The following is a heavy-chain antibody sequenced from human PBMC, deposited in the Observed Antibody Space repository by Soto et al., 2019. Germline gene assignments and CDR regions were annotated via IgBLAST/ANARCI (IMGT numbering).Heavy chain of an antibody. CDR3: ARGRTVSSIGPLLV. CDR2: VSPKSGNT. V-gene: IGHV1-18*01. D-gene: IGHD1-1*01. CDR1: GYNFFDYG. J-gene: IGHJ1*01. Sequence: QIQLVQSGAEVKKPGASGKVSCKASGYNFFDYGVSWVRQAPGQGLEWMGWVSPKSGNTDYARKVQGRVTMTTDISTSTADMELRGLISDDTGVYYCARGRTVSSIGPLLVWGQGTLVSVSS.